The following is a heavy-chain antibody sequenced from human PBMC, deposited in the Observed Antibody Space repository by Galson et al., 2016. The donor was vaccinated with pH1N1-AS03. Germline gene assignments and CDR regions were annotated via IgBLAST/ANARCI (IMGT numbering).Heavy chain of an antibody. CDR2: IITIFGTT. CDR3: AREGVLSDRAFNYYGMDV. Sequence: SVKVSCKASGGTFSTYGISWVRQATGQGLEWMGGIITIFGTTNYAQKFQGRVTITADESTSTAYLDLSSLRSEDTAVYYCAREGVLSDRAFNYYGMDVWCQGTTVSVSS. D-gene: IGHD3-16*01. V-gene: IGHV1-69*13. J-gene: IGHJ6*02. CDR1: GGTFSTYG.